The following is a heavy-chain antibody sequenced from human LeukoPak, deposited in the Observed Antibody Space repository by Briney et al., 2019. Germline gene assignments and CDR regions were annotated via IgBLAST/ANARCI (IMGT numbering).Heavy chain of an antibody. CDR3: VRGDFDI. CDR2: IYNTGST. CDR1: GGSISSGSYY. V-gene: IGHV4-30-2*01. J-gene: IGHJ3*02. Sequence: SETLSLTCTVSGGSISSGSYYWSWIRQPLGKRLEWIGYIYNTGSTDYNPSLRSRVTISIDTSKNQFSLKMSSVTAADTAMYYCVRGDFDIWGQGQWSPSLQ.